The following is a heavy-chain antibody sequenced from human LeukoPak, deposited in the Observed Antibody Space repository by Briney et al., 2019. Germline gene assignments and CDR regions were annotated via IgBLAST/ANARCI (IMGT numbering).Heavy chain of an antibody. V-gene: IGHV3-33*01. Sequence: GRSLRLSCAASGFTFSSYGMHWVRQAPGKGLESVAVIWYDGSNKYYADSVKGRFTISRDNSKNTLYLQMNSLRAEDTAVYYCARDERGYSSGWTGHYFDYWGQGTLVTVSS. CDR2: IWYDGSNK. CDR3: ARDERGYSSGWTGHYFDY. J-gene: IGHJ4*02. D-gene: IGHD6-19*01. CDR1: GFTFSSYG.